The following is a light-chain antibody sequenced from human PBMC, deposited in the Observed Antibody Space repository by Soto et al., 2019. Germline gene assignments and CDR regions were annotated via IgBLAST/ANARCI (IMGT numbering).Light chain of an antibody. J-gene: IGLJ2*01. CDR3: SSYTSSSTPVV. V-gene: IGLV2-14*01. CDR2: DVS. Sequence: QSALTQPASVSGSPGQSITITCTGTSSDVGGYNNVSWYQQHPGKAPKLMIYDVSNRPSGVSNRLSGSKSGNTASLTISGLQAEDEADYYCSSYTSSSTPVVFGGGTKLTVL. CDR1: SSDVGGYNN.